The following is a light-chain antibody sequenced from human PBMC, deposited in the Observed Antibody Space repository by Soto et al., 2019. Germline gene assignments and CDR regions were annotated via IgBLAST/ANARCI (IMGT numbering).Light chain of an antibody. CDR1: QSISSY. J-gene: IGKJ3*01. CDR2: AAS. CDR3: KQSYSTLFT. Sequence: DIQMTQSPSSLSASVGDRVTITRRASQSISSYLNWCQQKPGKAPKLLIYAASSLQSGVPSRFSCSGSGTDFTLTISSLQPEDFATYYCKQSYSTLFTFGPGTKVDIK. V-gene: IGKV1-39*01.